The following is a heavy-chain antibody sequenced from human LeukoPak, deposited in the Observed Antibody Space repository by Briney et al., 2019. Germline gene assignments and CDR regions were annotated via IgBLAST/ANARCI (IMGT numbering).Heavy chain of an antibody. Sequence: GGSLRLSCAASGFTFSSYWMSWVRQAPGKGLEGVANIKQDGSEKYYVASVKGRFTISRDNAKNSLYLQMNSLRAEDTAVYYCARDGDIVGATNWFDPWGQGTLVTVSS. CDR3: ARDGDIVGATNWFDP. CDR1: GFTFSSYW. CDR2: IKQDGSEK. V-gene: IGHV3-7*01. J-gene: IGHJ5*02. D-gene: IGHD1-26*01.